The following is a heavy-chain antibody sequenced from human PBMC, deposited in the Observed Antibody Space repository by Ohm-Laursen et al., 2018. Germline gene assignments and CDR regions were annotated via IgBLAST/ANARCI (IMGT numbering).Heavy chain of an antibody. J-gene: IGHJ4*02. D-gene: IGHD3-3*01. V-gene: IGHV3-48*01. CDR1: GFTFSSYG. Sequence: SLRLSCTASGFTFSSYGMHWVRQAPGKGLEWISYISNVVSVTWYADSVKGRFTVSRDNAKNSLYLQLNSLRAEDTAVYYCARGWSGHYAIDYWGQGTLVTVSS. CDR3: ARGWSGHYAIDY. CDR2: ISNVVSVT.